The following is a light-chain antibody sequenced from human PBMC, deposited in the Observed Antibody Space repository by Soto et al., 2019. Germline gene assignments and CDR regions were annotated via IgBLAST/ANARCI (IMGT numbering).Light chain of an antibody. V-gene: IGKV1-5*03. J-gene: IGKJ2*01. CDR2: KAS. CDR1: QSISSW. CDR3: QEYNSHSRYT. Sequence: DIQMTQSPSTLSASVGDRVTITCRASQSISSWLAWYQQKPGKAPKLLIYKASSLESGVPSRFSGSGSGTEFTLTINSLQPDDYATYYCQEYNSHSRYTFGQGTKLEIK.